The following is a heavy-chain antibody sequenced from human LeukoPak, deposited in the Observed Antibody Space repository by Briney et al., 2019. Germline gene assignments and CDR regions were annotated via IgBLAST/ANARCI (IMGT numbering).Heavy chain of an antibody. Sequence: GGSLRLSCTVSGFTVSSNSMSWVRQAPGKGLEWVSAISGSGGSTYYADSVKGRFTISRDNSKNTLYLQMNSLRPEDTAVYHCAKDVVGQQWPENYWGQGTLVTVSS. CDR3: AKDVVGQQWPENY. CDR2: ISGSGGST. J-gene: IGHJ4*02. V-gene: IGHV3-23*01. CDR1: GFTVSSNS. D-gene: IGHD6-19*01.